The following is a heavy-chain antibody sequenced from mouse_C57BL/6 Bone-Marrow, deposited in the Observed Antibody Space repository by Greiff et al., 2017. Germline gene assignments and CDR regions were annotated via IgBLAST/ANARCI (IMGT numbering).Heavy chain of an antibody. CDR2: INPSNGGT. V-gene: IGHV1-53*01. J-gene: IGHJ4*01. D-gene: IGHD2-1*01. CDR3: AGGNHFFYAMDY. CDR1: GYTFTSYW. Sequence: QVQLQQPGTELVKPGASVKLSCKASGYTFTSYWMHWVKQRPGQGLEWIGNINPSNGGTNYNEKFKSKATLTVDKSSSPAYMQLSSLTSEDSAVYCCAGGNHFFYAMDYWGQGTSVTVSS.